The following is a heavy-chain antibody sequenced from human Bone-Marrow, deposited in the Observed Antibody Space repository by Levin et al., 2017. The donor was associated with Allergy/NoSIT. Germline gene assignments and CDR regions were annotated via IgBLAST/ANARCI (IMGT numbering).Heavy chain of an antibody. CDR2: ISGSGGST. CDR1: GFTFSSYA. D-gene: IGHD6-13*01. CDR3: AKDRRRGSSPPLPQYYFDY. Sequence: GGSLRLSCAASGFTFSSYAMSWVRQAPGKGLEWVSAISGSGGSTYYADSVKGRFTISRDNSKNTLYLQMNSLRAEDTAVYYCAKDRRRGSSPPLPQYYFDYWGQGTLVTVSS. V-gene: IGHV3-23*01. J-gene: IGHJ4*02.